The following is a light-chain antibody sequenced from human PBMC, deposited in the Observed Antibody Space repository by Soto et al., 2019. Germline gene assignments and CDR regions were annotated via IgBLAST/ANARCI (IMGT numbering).Light chain of an antibody. Sequence: DIQMTQSPSTLSGSVGDRVTITCRASQTISSWLAWYQQKPGKAPKLLIYKASTLKSGVPSRLSGSGYGTEFTLTISSLQPDDFATYYSQHYNSXSEASGQGTKV. J-gene: IGKJ1*01. CDR1: QTISSW. CDR2: KAS. V-gene: IGKV1-5*03. CDR3: QHYNSXSEA.